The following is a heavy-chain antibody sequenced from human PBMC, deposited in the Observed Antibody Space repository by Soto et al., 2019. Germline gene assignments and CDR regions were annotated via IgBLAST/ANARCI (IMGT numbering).Heavy chain of an antibody. CDR2: ISGSGGGT. CDR1: GFTFSTYA. CDR3: AKDRDDYFDY. D-gene: IGHD3-10*01. J-gene: IGHJ4*02. Sequence: GGSLRLSCAASGFTFSTYAMSWVRQAPGKGLEWVSAISGSGGGTYYADSLKGRFTISRDNSKNTLFLQMNSLRAEDTAVYYCAKDRDDYFDYWGQGTLVTVSS. V-gene: IGHV3-23*01.